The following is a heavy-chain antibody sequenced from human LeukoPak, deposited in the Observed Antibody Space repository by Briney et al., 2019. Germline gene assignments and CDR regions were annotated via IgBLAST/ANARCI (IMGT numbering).Heavy chain of an antibody. CDR2: IYYSGST. CDR1: GGSISSYY. J-gene: IGHJ6*02. Sequence: PSETLSLTCTVSGGSISSYYWSWIRQPPGKGLEWIGYIYYSGSTNYNPSLKSRVTISVDTSKNQFSLKLSSVTAADTAVYYCARGGSSWYGPLGYYGKDVWGQGTTVTVSS. V-gene: IGHV4-59*01. D-gene: IGHD6-13*01. CDR3: ARGGSSWYGPLGYYGKDV.